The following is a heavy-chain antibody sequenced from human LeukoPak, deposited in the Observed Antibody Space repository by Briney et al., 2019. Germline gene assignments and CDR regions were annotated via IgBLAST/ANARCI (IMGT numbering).Heavy chain of an antibody. CDR2: IGLDGTTT. V-gene: IGHV3-74*01. D-gene: IGHD5-18*01. CDR3: ARDLYSYGYMDF. J-gene: IGHJ4*02. Sequence: PGGSLRLSCAASGFTFSTYWMHWVRQGPGKGLVWVSRIGLDGTTTNYADSVKGRFTISRDKAKNTLYLQMNSLRAEDTAVYYCARDLYSYGYMDFWGQGTLVTVSS. CDR1: GFTFSTYW.